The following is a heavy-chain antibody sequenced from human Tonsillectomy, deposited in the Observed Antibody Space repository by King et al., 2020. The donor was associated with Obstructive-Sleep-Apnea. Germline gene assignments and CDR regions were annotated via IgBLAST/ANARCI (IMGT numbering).Heavy chain of an antibody. CDR3: ARQWGYNYGFDY. V-gene: IGHV4-59*08. J-gene: IGHJ4*02. CDR1: GGSISNYY. Sequence: VQLQESGPGLVKPSETLSLTCTVSGGSISNYYWNWIRQPPGKGLEWIGYIYYSGSTNYNPSLQSRVTISVDTSKNQFSLILSSVTAADTAVYHCARQWGYNYGFDYWGQGILVTVSS. D-gene: IGHD5-18*01. CDR2: IYYSGST.